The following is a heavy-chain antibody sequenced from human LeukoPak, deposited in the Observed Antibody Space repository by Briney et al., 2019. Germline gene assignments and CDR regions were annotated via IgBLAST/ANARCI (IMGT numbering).Heavy chain of an antibody. V-gene: IGHV4-59*01. CDR3: AHSKRGGGYYINAFAV. CDR1: GASTSAYY. D-gene: IGHD1-26*01. CDR2: SYSGGNA. Sequence: SETLSLTCTVSGASTSAYYWSWIRQPPGKGLEWIGYSYSGGNANYNPSLKSRVTISIDTSENQFSLRLTSVTAADTAVYFCAHSKRGGGYYINAFAVWGQGALVRISS. J-gene: IGHJ3*01.